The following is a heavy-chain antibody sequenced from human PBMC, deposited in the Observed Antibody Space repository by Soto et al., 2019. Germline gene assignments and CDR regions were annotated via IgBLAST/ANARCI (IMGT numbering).Heavy chain of an antibody. CDR1: GFTFSSYS. CDR2: ISSSSSYI. CDR3: ARGAEAYSYGGNPNWFDP. Sequence: SLRLSCAASGFTFSSYSMNWVRQAPGKGLEWVSSISSSSSYIYYADSVKGRFTISRDNAKNSLYLQMNSLRAEDTAVYYCARGAEAYSYGGNPNWFDPWGQGTLVTVSS. D-gene: IGHD2-15*01. V-gene: IGHV3-21*01. J-gene: IGHJ5*02.